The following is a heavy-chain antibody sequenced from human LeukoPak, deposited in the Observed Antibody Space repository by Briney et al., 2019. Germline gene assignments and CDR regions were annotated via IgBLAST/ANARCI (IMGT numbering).Heavy chain of an antibody. D-gene: IGHD3-10*01. V-gene: IGHV3-66*01. Sequence: TGGSLRLSCAASGFTVSSNYMSWVRQAPGKGLEWVSVIYSGGSTYYADSVKGRFTISRDNSKNTLYLQMNSLRAEDTAVYYCARGTMVRGVIITYYLDYWGQGTLVTVSS. CDR2: IYSGGST. J-gene: IGHJ4*02. CDR1: GFTVSSNY. CDR3: ARGTMVRGVIITYYLDY.